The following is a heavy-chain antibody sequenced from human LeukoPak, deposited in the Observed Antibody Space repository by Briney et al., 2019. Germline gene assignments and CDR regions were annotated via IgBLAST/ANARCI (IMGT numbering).Heavy chain of an antibody. V-gene: IGHV1-2*06. Sequence: ASVKVSCKASGYIFTDYYMHWVRQAPGQELGWMGRINPNSGGTNYAQKFQGRVTMTRDTSISTAYTELSSLRSEDTATYYCAREGVDVDSHNDYWGQGTLVTVSS. CDR2: INPNSGGT. CDR1: GYIFTDYY. CDR3: AREGVDVDSHNDY. J-gene: IGHJ4*02. D-gene: IGHD2-21*01.